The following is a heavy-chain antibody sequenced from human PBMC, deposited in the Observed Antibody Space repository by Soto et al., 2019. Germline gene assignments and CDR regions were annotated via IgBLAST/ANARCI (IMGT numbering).Heavy chain of an antibody. CDR2: INSDGRSK. V-gene: IGHV3-74*01. CDR1: SLW. CDR3: ARAYYYDTSGFWGFDY. J-gene: IGHJ4*02. D-gene: IGHD3-22*01. Sequence: SLWIHWVRQAPGKGLAWVSGINSDGRSKTYADSVKGRFTISRDNAKNTLYLQMNSLRAEDTAVYYCARAYYYDTSGFWGFDYWGQGTLVTVSS.